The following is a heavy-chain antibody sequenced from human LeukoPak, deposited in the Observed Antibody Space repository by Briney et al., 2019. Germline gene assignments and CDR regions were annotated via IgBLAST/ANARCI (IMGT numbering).Heavy chain of an antibody. CDR1: GYNFIVYY. D-gene: IGHD2-15*01. CDR3: AXDWEMRYWQGGFDS. V-gene: IGHV1-2*02. CDR2: IDPRTGDT. J-gene: IGHJ4*02. Sequence: ASVKVSCKASGYNFIVYYIHWLRQAPGHGLEWMGWIDPRTGDTHYAQQFRDRFSLTRDTSSSTAYMDLSRLTSDDTAVYFCAXDWEMRYWQGGFDSWGQGTLLTVSS.